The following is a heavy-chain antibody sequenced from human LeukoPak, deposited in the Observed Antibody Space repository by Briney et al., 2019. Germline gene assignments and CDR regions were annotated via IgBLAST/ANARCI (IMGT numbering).Heavy chain of an antibody. D-gene: IGHD2-8*01. Sequence: PGGSLRLSCAASGFTLSSYSMNWVRQAPGKGLEWVSYISSSSSTIYYADSVKGRFTISRDNAKNSLYLQMNSLRAEDTAVYYCARGLYASDYWGQGTLVTVSS. CDR2: ISSSSSTI. J-gene: IGHJ4*02. V-gene: IGHV3-48*01. CDR1: GFTLSSYS. CDR3: ARGLYASDY.